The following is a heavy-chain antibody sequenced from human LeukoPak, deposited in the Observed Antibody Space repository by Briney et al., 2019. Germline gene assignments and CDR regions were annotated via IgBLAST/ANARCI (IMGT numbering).Heavy chain of an antibody. J-gene: IGHJ4*02. Sequence: SETLSLTCTVSGASLSISTHYCVWVRQAPGKGLEWVGSIYYDGTTYYNPSLRSRVTVSADTSKNQFSLQLNSVTAADTAVYYCSRRGHISWPHWGQGTLVTVSS. V-gene: IGHV4-39*01. CDR3: SRRGHISWPH. CDR1: GASLSISTHY. D-gene: IGHD6-13*01. CDR2: IYYDGTT.